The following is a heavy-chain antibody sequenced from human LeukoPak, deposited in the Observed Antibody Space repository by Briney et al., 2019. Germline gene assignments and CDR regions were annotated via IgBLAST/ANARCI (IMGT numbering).Heavy chain of an antibody. CDR3: ARDPIVGATTTSPT. V-gene: IGHV3-23*01. J-gene: IGHJ4*02. Sequence: GGSLRLSCAASGFTFSSYAMSWVRQAPGKGLEWVSVISGNGVSTHYADSMKGRFTISRDNSKNTLYLQMNSLRAEDTAVYYCARDPIVGATTTSPTWGQGTLVTVSS. CDR1: GFTFSSYA. CDR2: ISGNGVST. D-gene: IGHD1-26*01.